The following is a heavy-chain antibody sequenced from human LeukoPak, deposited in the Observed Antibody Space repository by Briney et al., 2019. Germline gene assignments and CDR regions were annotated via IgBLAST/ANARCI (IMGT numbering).Heavy chain of an antibody. J-gene: IGHJ5*02. CDR2: INPSGGST. Sequence: ASVKVSCKASGYTFTSYYMHWVRQAPGQGLEWMGIINPSGGSTSYAQKFQGRVTMTRDMSTSTVYMELSSLRSEDTAVYYCARVAVAGTDWFDPWGQGTLVTVSS. CDR3: ARVAVAGTDWFDP. D-gene: IGHD6-19*01. V-gene: IGHV1-46*01. CDR1: GYTFTSYY.